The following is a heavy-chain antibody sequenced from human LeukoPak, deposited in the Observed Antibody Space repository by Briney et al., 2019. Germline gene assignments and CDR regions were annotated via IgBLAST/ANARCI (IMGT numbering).Heavy chain of an antibody. Sequence: GGSLRLSCAASGFTFSSYWMSWVRKAPGKGLVWVANIKQDGSEKYYVDSVKGRFTISRDNAKNSLYLQMNSLRAEDTAVYYCASLGYCSGGSCYFYYYYYMDVWGKGTTVTVSS. CDR3: ASLGYCSGGSCYFYYYYYMDV. V-gene: IGHV3-7*01. D-gene: IGHD2-15*01. CDR2: IKQDGSEK. J-gene: IGHJ6*03. CDR1: GFTFSSYW.